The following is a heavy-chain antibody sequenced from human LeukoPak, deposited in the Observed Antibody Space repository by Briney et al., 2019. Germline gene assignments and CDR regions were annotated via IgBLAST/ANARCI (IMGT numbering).Heavy chain of an antibody. CDR1: GLTFRGYG. D-gene: IGHD6-25*01. CDR3: ARGGGYRLDY. V-gene: IGHV3-74*01. J-gene: IGHJ4*02. Sequence: GGSLRLSCAASGLTFRGYGMHWVRQTPGKGLEWVSAIETDGSATTYVDSVEGRFSISRDNAKNILFLQMNSLRVEDTAVYYCARGGGYRLDYWGQGTLVTVSS. CDR2: IETDGSAT.